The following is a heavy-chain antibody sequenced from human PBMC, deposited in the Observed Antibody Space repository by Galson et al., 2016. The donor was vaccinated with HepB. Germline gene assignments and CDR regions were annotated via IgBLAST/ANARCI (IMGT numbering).Heavy chain of an antibody. V-gene: IGHV1-24*01. J-gene: IGHJ6*02. CDR1: GYTLTELS. CDR3: ATMGHEQRVTLPRGVLQMGVLDKGRYYDYGVGV. D-gene: IGHD3-10*01. CDR2: FDPEDGET. Sequence: SVKVSCKVSGYTLTELSMHWVRQAPGKGLEWMGGFDPEDGETIDAQKFQGRVTMTEDTSTDTAYMELSSLRPEDTAVYYCATMGHEQRVTLPRGVLQMGVLDKGRYYDYGVGVWGQGTTVTVSS.